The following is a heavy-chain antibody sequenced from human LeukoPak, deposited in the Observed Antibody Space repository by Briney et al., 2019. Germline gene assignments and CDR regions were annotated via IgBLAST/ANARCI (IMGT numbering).Heavy chain of an antibody. CDR3: ARGSRTFGVVVVVATAGDAFDI. D-gene: IGHD2-15*01. CDR2: IYYSGST. J-gene: IGHJ3*02. CDR1: GGSISSGGYY. Sequence: SSETLSLTCTVSGGSISSGGYYWSWIRQHPGKGLEWIGYIYYSGSTYYNPSLKSRVTISVDTSKNQFSLKLSSVTAADTAVYYCARGSRTFGVVVVVATAGDAFDIWGQGTMVTVSS. V-gene: IGHV4-31*03.